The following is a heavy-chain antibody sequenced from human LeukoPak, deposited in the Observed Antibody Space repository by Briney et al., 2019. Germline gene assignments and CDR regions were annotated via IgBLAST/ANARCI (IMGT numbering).Heavy chain of an antibody. CDR3: ARGSYDFWSGYSYYFDY. CDR1: GYTFTSYD. Sequence: GASVKVSCKAYGYTFTSYDINWMRQATGQGLEWMGWMNPNSGNTGYAQKFQGRVTITRNTSISTAYMELSSLRSEDTAVYYCARGSYDFWSGYSYYFDYWGQGTLVTVSS. J-gene: IGHJ4*02. V-gene: IGHV1-8*03. D-gene: IGHD3-3*01. CDR2: MNPNSGNT.